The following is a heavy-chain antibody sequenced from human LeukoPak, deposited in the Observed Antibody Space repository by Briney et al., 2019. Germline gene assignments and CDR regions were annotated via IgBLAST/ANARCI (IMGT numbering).Heavy chain of an antibody. Sequence: PSETLSLTCAVYGGSFSGYYWSWIRQPPGKGLEWIGEINHSGSTNYNPSLKSRVTISVDTSKNQFSLKLSSVTAADTAVYYCASRYYYGSGSYLGYYYGMDVWGQGTTVTVSS. CDR3: ASRYYYGSGSYLGYYYGMDV. V-gene: IGHV4-34*01. CDR2: INHSGST. J-gene: IGHJ6*02. D-gene: IGHD3-10*01. CDR1: GGSFSGYY.